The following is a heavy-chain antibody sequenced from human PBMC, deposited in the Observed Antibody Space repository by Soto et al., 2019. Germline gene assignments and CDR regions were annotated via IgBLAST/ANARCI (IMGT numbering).Heavy chain of an antibody. CDR1: GFTFSNFW. CDR2: INGDGSST. CDR3: ARAQLLPDDAFDA. V-gene: IGHV3-74*01. J-gene: IGHJ3*01. D-gene: IGHD2-2*01. Sequence: QLVESGGGLVQPGGSLRLSCAASGFTFSNFWMHWVRQAPGKGPVWVSRINGDGSSTSHADSVKGRFTISRDNAENKLFLQMSGLRAEDTAVYYCARAQLLPDDAFDAWGRGTVVTVSS.